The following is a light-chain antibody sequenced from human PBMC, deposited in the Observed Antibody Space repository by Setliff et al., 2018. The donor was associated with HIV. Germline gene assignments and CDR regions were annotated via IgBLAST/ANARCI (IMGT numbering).Light chain of an antibody. CDR2: DVT. Sequence: QSMLTQPASVSGSPGQSITISCTGTSSDVGLYNFVSWYQQHPGKVPKLIIYDVTNRPSGISHRFSGAKSGNTASLTISGLQADDEADYYCSSFRTSRKFVFGTGTKVTVL. V-gene: IGLV2-14*01. CDR3: SSFRTSRKFV. J-gene: IGLJ1*01. CDR1: SSDVGLYNF.